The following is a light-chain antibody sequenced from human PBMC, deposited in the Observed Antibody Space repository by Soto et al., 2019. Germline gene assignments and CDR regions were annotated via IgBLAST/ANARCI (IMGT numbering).Light chain of an antibody. Sequence: QSVLTQPASVSGSPGQSITISCTGSSSDIGDYKYVSWYKQHPGKAPKLMIYDVSNCPSGVSNRFSGSKSGNTASLTISGLQAEDEAHYYCSSYTGINFVIFGGGTKLTVL. CDR2: DVS. J-gene: IGLJ2*01. V-gene: IGLV2-14*01. CDR3: SSYTGINFVI. CDR1: SSDIGDYKY.